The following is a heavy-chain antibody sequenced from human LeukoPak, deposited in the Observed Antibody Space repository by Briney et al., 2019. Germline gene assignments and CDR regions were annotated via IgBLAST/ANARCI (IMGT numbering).Heavy chain of an antibody. CDR2: IYPGDSDT. CDR1: GYSFTSYW. V-gene: IGHV5-51*01. Sequence: GESLKISCKGSGYSFTSYWIGWVRQMPGKGLEWMGIIYPGDSDTRYSPSFQGQVTISADKSISTAYLQWSSLKASDTAMYYCARQESHQGTYYCYGMDVWGQGTTVTVSS. CDR3: ARQESHQGTYYCYGMDV. J-gene: IGHJ6*02. D-gene: IGHD1-1*01.